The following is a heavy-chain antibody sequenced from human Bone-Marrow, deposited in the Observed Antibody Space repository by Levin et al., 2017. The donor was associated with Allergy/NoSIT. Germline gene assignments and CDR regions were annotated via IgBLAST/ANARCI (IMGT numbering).Heavy chain of an antibody. CDR3: AREGSDTAGYYAF. CDR1: GGTFRSYA. Sequence: ASVKVSCKASGGTFRSYAITWVRQAPGLGLEWVGGIVPMFGTPNYAQNFQARVTITADESTNTAYMELRGLTSEDTAVYYCAREGSDTAGYYAFWGQGTRVTVSS. V-gene: IGHV1-69*13. CDR2: IVPMFGTP. J-gene: IGHJ4*02. D-gene: IGHD3-22*01.